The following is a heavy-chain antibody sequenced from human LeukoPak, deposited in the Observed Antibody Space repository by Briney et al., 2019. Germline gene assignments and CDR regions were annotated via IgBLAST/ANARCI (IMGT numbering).Heavy chain of an antibody. CDR2: IYYSGST. D-gene: IGHD3-10*01. CDR3: ARGPIVGFGELSPPDV. CDR1: GGSISNYY. V-gene: IGHV4-59*12. J-gene: IGHJ6*02. Sequence: SETLSLTCTVSGGSISNYYWSWIRQPPGKGLEWIGYIYYSGSTNYNPSLKSRVTISVDTSKNQFSLKLTSVTAADTAVYSCARGPIVGFGELSPPDVWGQGTTVTVSS.